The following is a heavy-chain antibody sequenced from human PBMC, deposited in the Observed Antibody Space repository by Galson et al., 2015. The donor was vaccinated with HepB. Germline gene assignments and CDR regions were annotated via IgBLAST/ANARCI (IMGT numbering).Heavy chain of an antibody. CDR1: GYSFTSYW. CDR3: AKTYSGSDWVYYFDY. Sequence: QSGAEVKKPGESLKISCKGSGYSFTSYWICWVRQMPGKGLEWMGIIYPGDSDTRYSPSFQGQVTISADKSISTAYLQWSSLKASDTAMYYCAKTYSGSDWVYYFDYWGQGTLVTVSS. CDR2: IYPGDSDT. D-gene: IGHD1-26*01. V-gene: IGHV5-51*01. J-gene: IGHJ4*02.